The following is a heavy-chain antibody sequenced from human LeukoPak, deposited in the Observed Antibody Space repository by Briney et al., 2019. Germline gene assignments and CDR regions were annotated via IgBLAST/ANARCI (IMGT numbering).Heavy chain of an antibody. CDR3: ARGDYGGKKGGVDY. CDR2: ISYDGSIE. CDR1: GFTFDDYG. D-gene: IGHD4-23*01. J-gene: IGHJ4*02. V-gene: IGHV3-30*03. Sequence: GGSLRLSCAASGFTFDDYGMSWVRQAPGKGLEWVAVISYDGSIEYYADSVKGRFTISRDNSKNTLYLQMNSLRAEDTAVYYCARGDYGGKKGGVDYWGQGTLVTVSS.